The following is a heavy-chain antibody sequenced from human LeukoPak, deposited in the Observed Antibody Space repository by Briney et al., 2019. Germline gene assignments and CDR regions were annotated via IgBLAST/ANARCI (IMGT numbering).Heavy chain of an antibody. CDR2: IYAGDSDT. V-gene: IGHV5-51*01. D-gene: IGHD2/OR15-2a*01. CDR1: GYTFANYY. CDR3: GKIATEYFQE. J-gene: IGHJ1*01. Sequence: GESLNISCKASGYTFANYYIGWVRQMPGKGLGWMGIIYAGDSDTKYSPSFQGQVTISVDRSIRTAYLQWNSLKASDTAIYYCGKIATEYFQEWGQGTLVTVSS.